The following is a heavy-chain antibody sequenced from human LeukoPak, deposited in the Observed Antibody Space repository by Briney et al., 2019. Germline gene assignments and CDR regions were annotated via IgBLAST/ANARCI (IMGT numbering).Heavy chain of an antibody. CDR1: GFTFSSYA. CDR3: AKVVGFIVGANIDY. Sequence: GGSLRLSCAASGFTFSSYAMSWVRQAPGKGLEWVSAISGSGGSTYYADSVKGRFTISRDNSKNTLDLQMNSLRAEDTAVYYCAKVVGFIVGANIDYWGQGTLVTVSS. D-gene: IGHD1-26*01. CDR2: ISGSGGST. J-gene: IGHJ4*02. V-gene: IGHV3-23*01.